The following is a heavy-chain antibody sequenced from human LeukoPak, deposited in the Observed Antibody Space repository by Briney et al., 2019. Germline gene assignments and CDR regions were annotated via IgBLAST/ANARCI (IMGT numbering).Heavy chain of an antibody. Sequence: GGSLRLSCVVSGFTFSDYHMNWVRQAPGKGLEWVSSISTSNSYKYYADSLTGRFTISRDNAKNSLYLQMNSLRAEDTAVYYCAILAAAGTGYWGQGTLVTVSS. V-gene: IGHV3-21*01. D-gene: IGHD6-13*01. CDR1: GFTFSDYH. CDR2: ISTSNSYK. CDR3: AILAAAGTGY. J-gene: IGHJ4*02.